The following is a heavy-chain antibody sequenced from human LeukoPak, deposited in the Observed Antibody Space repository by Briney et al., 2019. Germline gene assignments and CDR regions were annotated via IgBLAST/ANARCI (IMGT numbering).Heavy chain of an antibody. Sequence: PGGSLRLSCAASGFTFSSYSMNWVRQAPGKGREWVSSISSSSSYIYYADSVKGRFTISRDNAKNSPYLLMNSLRAEHTAVYYCASEYCSGGSCYAVDYWGQGTLVTVSS. CDR1: GFTFSSYS. V-gene: IGHV3-21*01. CDR3: ASEYCSGGSCYAVDY. D-gene: IGHD2-15*01. CDR2: ISSSSSYI. J-gene: IGHJ4*02.